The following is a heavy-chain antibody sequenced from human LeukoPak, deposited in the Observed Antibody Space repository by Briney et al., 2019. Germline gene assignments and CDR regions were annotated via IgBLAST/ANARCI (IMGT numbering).Heavy chain of an antibody. D-gene: IGHD1-26*01. CDR3: AKDQFSGSYHTDFDY. CDR2: ISGSGGST. CDR1: GFTFSSYA. V-gene: IGHV3-23*01. J-gene: IGHJ4*02. Sequence: GGSLRLSCAASGFTFSSYATSWVRQAPGKGLEWVSAISGSGGSTYYADSVKGRFTISRDNSKNTLYLQMNSLRAEDTAVYYCAKDQFSGSYHTDFDYWGQGTLVTVSS.